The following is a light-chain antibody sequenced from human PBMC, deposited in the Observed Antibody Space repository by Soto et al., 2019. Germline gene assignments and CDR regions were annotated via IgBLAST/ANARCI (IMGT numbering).Light chain of an antibody. CDR1: QSVSSTP. CDR3: QQYITSPWT. J-gene: IGKJ1*01. CDR2: AGS. V-gene: IGKV3-20*01. Sequence: EIVLTQSPGTLSLSAGERATVSCRASQSVSSTPLAWYQQKPGQAPRLLIYAGSRRATGIPDRFSGSGSGTDFTLTISRLEPEDFAVYYCQQYITSPWTFGQGTKVDIK.